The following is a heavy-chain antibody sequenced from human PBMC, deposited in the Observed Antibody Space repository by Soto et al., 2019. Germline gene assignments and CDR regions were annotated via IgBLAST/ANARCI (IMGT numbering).Heavy chain of an antibody. D-gene: IGHD6-6*01. V-gene: IGHV3-23*01. CDR1: GFTFSSYA. J-gene: IGHJ4*02. Sequence: GGSLRLSCAASGFTFSSYAMSWVRQAPGKGLEWVSAISGSGGITYYADSVKGRFTISRDNSKNTLYLQMNSLRAEYTAVYYCAKDMGAARGLQVLDYWGQGTLVTVSS. CDR3: AKDMGAARGLQVLDY. CDR2: ISGSGGIT.